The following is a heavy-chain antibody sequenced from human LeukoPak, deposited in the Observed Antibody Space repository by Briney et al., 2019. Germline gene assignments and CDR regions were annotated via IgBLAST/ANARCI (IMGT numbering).Heavy chain of an antibody. J-gene: IGHJ4*02. D-gene: IGHD3-10*01. Sequence: PGGSLRLSRAASGFTFSNAWMSWVRQAPGKGLEWVGGIKSKTDGGTTDYAAPVKGRFTISSDDSKNTLYLQMNSLKTEDTAVYYCTTLLWFGETRFDYWGQGTLVTVSS. CDR1: GFTFSNAW. CDR3: TTLLWFGETRFDY. CDR2: IKSKTDGGTT. V-gene: IGHV3-15*01.